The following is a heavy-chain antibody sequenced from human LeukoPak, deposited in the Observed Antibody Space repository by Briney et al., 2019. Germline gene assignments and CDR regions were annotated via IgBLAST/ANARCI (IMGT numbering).Heavy chain of an antibody. J-gene: IGHJ4*02. CDR2: ISTTSSYI. Sequence: GGSLRLSCAASEFTFSSYSMNWVRQAPGKGLEWVSSISTTSSYIYYTDSVKGRFTISRDDAKNSLYLQMNSLRAEDTAVYYCARSPVVTCHDYWGQGTLVTVSS. CDR1: EFTFSSYS. V-gene: IGHV3-21*01. CDR3: ARSPVVTCHDY. D-gene: IGHD4-23*01.